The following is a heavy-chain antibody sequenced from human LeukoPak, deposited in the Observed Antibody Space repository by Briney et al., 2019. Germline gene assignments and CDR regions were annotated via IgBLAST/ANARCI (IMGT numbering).Heavy chain of an antibody. V-gene: IGHV3-23*01. Sequence: GGSLRLSCAASGFTFSSYAMNWVRQAPGKGLEWVSVVSVSGDTTYFADSVKGRFTISRDNSKNTLYLQMNSLRAEDTAVYYCAKNLYCSSTSCYWWDYGMDVWGQGTTVTVSS. CDR3: AKNLYCSSTSCYWWDYGMDV. J-gene: IGHJ6*02. D-gene: IGHD2-2*01. CDR1: GFTFSSYA. CDR2: VSVSGDTT.